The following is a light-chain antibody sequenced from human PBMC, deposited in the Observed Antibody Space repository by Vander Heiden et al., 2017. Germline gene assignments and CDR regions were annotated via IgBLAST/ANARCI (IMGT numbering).Light chain of an antibody. CDR2: DAS. Sequence: EIVLTQSPATLSLSPGERGTLSCKASQSISSHLAWYQRKPGQAPRLLIYDASTRATGIPARFSGSGSGTDFTLTISSLEPDDFAVYYCQQRYNWPTTFGNGTKGEIK. V-gene: IGKV3-11*01. CDR3: QQRYNWPTT. CDR1: QSISSH. J-gene: IGKJ3*01.